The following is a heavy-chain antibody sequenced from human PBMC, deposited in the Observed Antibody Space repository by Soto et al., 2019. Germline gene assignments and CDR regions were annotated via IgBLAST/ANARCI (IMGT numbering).Heavy chain of an antibody. V-gene: IGHV3-30-3*01. CDR1: GFTFSSYA. CDR2: ISYDGSNK. Sequence: GGSLRLSCAASGFTFSSYAMHWVRQAPGKGLEWVAVISYDGSNKYYADSVKGRFTISRDNSKNTLYLQMNSLRAEDTAVYYCARDLAQQLHSPIDYWGQGTLVTVSS. D-gene: IGHD6-13*01. J-gene: IGHJ4*02. CDR3: ARDLAQQLHSPIDY.